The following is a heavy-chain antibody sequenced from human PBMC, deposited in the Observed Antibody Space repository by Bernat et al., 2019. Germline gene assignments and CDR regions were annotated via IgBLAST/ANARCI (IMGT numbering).Heavy chain of an antibody. CDR1: GFSLSNARMG. V-gene: IGHV2-26*01. D-gene: IGHD4-17*01. CDR2: IFSNDEI. J-gene: IGHJ4*02. CDR3: AQATVTMPAETVVWFDY. Sequence: QVTLKESGPVLVKPTETLTLTCTVSGFSLSNARMGVSWIRQPPGKALEWLAHIFSNDEISYSTSLKSRLTISKDTSKSQVVLTMTNMDPVDTATYYCAQATVTMPAETVVWFDYWGQGTLVTVSS.